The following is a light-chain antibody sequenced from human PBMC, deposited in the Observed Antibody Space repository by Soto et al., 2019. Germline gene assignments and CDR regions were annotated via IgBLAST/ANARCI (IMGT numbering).Light chain of an antibody. Sequence: EIVLTQSPATLSLSPGERATLSCRASQSISGHLAWYQQKPGQAPRLLIYDASNRAPGIPARFSGSGSGTDFTLTISSLEPEDFAVYYCQQRTNWPLTFGGGTKVEIK. J-gene: IGKJ4*01. CDR1: QSISGH. V-gene: IGKV3-11*01. CDR3: QQRTNWPLT. CDR2: DAS.